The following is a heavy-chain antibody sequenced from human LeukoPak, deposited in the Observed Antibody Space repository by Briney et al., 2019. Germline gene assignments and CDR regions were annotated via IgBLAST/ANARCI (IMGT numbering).Heavy chain of an antibody. CDR3: ARGARGSRNYYDSSGYFY. CDR2: IYTSGST. Sequence: SETLSLTCTVSGGSISSYYWSWIRQPAGKGLEWIGRIYTSGSTNYNPSLKSRVTISVDTSKNQFSLKLSSVTAADTAVYYCARGARGSRNYYDSSGYFYWGQGTLVTVSS. CDR1: GGSISSYY. D-gene: IGHD3-22*01. V-gene: IGHV4-4*07. J-gene: IGHJ4*02.